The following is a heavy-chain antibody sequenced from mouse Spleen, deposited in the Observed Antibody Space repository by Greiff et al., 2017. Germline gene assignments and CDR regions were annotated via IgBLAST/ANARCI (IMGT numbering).Heavy chain of an antibody. Sequence: VQLQQSGAELVKPGASVKLSCTASGFNIKDYYMHWVKQRPEQGLEWIGWIDPENGDTEYASKFQGKATITADTSSNTAYLQLSSLTSEDTAVYYCTTEITGAFAYWGQGTLVTVSA. CDR3: TTEITGAFAY. CDR2: IDPENGDT. D-gene: IGHD2-4*01. V-gene: IGHV14-4*01. J-gene: IGHJ3*01. CDR1: GFNIKDYY.